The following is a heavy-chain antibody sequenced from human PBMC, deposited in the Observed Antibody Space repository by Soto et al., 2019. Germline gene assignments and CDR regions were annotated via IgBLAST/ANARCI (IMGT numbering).Heavy chain of an antibody. CDR1: GYTFTSYG. CDR3: ANLIYSSSWYYFDY. V-gene: IGHV1-18*01. D-gene: IGHD6-13*01. Sequence: ASVEVSCKASGYTFTSYGISWVRQAPGQGLEWMGWISAYNGNTNYAQKLQGRVTMTTDTSTSTAYMELRSLRSDDTAVYYCANLIYSSSWYYFDYWGQGTLVTVSS. CDR2: ISAYNGNT. J-gene: IGHJ4*02.